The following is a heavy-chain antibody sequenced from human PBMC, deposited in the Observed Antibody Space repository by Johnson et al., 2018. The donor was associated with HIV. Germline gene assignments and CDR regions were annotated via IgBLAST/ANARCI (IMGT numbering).Heavy chain of an antibody. D-gene: IGHD5-24*01. Sequence: VQLVESGGGLVQPGASLTLACAATGFTFSTYDMHWVRQAPGKGLEWVANIKQDGSEKYYVDSVKGRFTISRDNAKNSLYLQMNSLRAGDTAVYYCARWLQFYDAFDIWGQGTMVTVSS. CDR1: GFTFSTYD. CDR3: ARWLQFYDAFDI. V-gene: IGHV3-7*02. CDR2: IKQDGSEK. J-gene: IGHJ3*02.